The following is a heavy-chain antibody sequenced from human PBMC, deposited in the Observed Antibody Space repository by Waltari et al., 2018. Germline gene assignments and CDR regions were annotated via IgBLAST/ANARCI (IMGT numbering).Heavy chain of an antibody. Sequence: QVQLVESGGGVVQPGRSLRLSCAASGFTFSSYAMHWVRQAPGKGLEWVAVISYDGSNKYYADSVKGRFTISRDNSKNTLYLQMNSLGAEDTAVYYCARASYYYDSSGISRYYFDYWGQGTLVTVSS. CDR2: ISYDGSNK. J-gene: IGHJ4*02. CDR1: GFTFSSYA. V-gene: IGHV3-30*01. D-gene: IGHD3-22*01. CDR3: ARASYYYDSSGISRYYFDY.